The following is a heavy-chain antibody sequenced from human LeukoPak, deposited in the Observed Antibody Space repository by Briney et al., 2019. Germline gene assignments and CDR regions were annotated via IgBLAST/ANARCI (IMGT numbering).Heavy chain of an antibody. CDR1: GGSISSSNW. CDR2: IYHSGST. J-gene: IGHJ4*02. CDR3: ARVLQPAAFDY. D-gene: IGHD2-2*01. V-gene: IGHV4-4*02. Sequence: SETLSLTCAVSGGSISSSNWWSWVRQPPGKGLEWIGEIYHSGSTNYNPSLKSRVTISVDESKNRFSLKLSSVTAADTAVYYCARVLQPAAFDYWGQGTLVTVSS.